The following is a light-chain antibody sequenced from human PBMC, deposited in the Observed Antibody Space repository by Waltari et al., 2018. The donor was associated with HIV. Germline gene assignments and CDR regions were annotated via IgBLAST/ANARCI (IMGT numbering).Light chain of an antibody. Sequence: QSVLTQPPSVSGAPGQRVSISCSGGSSNIGSGYDVHWYQQFPGRAPKVIIYANTNQPSGVPDRFSGSKSGYSASLVITGLQAEDDADYYCQSYDSSLSGWVFGGGTKLTVL. CDR2: ANT. CDR1: SSNIGSGYD. V-gene: IGLV1-40*01. CDR3: QSYDSSLSGWV. J-gene: IGLJ3*02.